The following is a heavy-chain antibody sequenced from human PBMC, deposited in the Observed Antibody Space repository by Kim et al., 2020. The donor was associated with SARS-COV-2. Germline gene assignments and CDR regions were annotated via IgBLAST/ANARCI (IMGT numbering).Heavy chain of an antibody. Sequence: SETLSLTCTVSGGSISSYYWSWIRQPAGKGLEWIGRIYTSGSTNYNPSPKSRVTMSVDTSKNQFSLKLSSVTAADTAVYYCARANYSYDYVWGSYRYYFDYWGQGTLVTVSS. CDR2: IYTSGST. J-gene: IGHJ4*02. D-gene: IGHD3-16*02. CDR3: ARANYSYDYVWGSYRYYFDY. CDR1: GGSISSYY. V-gene: IGHV4-4*07.